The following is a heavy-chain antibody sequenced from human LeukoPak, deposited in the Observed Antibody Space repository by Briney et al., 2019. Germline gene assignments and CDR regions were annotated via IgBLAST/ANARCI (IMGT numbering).Heavy chain of an antibody. CDR3: ARDHFGSPFWSGYYGWSRRPDAFGI. Sequence: PGGSLRLSCAASGFTFSSYSMNWVRQAPGKGLEWVSSISSSSSYIYYADSVKRRFTISRDNAKNSLYLQMNSLRAEDTAVYYCARDHFGSPFWSGYYGWSRRPDAFGIWGQGTMVTVSS. J-gene: IGHJ3*02. V-gene: IGHV3-21*01. CDR1: GFTFSSYS. CDR2: ISSSSSYI. D-gene: IGHD3-3*01.